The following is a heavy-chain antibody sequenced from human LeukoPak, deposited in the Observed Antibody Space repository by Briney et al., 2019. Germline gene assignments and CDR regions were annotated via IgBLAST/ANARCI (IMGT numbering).Heavy chain of an antibody. J-gene: IGHJ4*02. CDR1: GFTFDDYA. V-gene: IGHV3-43D*03. CDR2: ISWDGGST. Sequence: GGSLRLSCAASGFTFDDYAMHWVRQAPGKGLEWVSLISWDGGSTYYADSVKGRFTISRDNSRNSLYLQMNSLRAEDTALYYCAKESSASDILTGYPLDYWGQGTLVTVSS. D-gene: IGHD3-9*01. CDR3: AKESSASDILTGYPLDY.